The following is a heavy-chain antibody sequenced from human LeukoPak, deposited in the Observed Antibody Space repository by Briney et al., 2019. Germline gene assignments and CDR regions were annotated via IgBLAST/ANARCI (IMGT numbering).Heavy chain of an antibody. V-gene: IGHV3-53*04. CDR3: ARAANYDINADAFDI. Sequence: GGSLRLSCAASGFTFSTYSMSWVRQAPGKGLEWVSVIYSGGSTYYADSVKGRFTISRHNSKNTLYLQMNSLRAEDTAVYYCARAANYDINADAFDIWGQGTMVTVSS. D-gene: IGHD3-9*01. CDR1: GFTFSTYS. J-gene: IGHJ3*02. CDR2: IYSGGST.